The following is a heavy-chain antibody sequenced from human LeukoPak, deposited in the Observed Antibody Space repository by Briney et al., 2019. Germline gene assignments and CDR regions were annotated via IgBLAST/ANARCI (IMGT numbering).Heavy chain of an antibody. D-gene: IGHD3-10*01. V-gene: IGHV3-30*18. CDR3: AKDLAFYGSGSYYIAGYYYGMDV. CDR1: GFTFSSYG. J-gene: IGHJ6*04. Sequence: PGRSRRLSCAASGFTFSSYGMHWVRQAPGKGLEWVAVISYDGSNKYYADSVKGRFTISRDNSKNTLYLQMNSLRAEDTAVYYCAKDLAFYGSGSYYIAGYYYGMDVWGKGTTVTVSS. CDR2: ISYDGSNK.